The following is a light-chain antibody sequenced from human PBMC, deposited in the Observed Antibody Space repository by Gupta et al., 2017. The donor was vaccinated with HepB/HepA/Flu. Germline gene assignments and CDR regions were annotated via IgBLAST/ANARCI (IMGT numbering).Light chain of an antibody. CDR2: KAS. CDR3: QQDNTFPRA. CDR1: QSFTSW. J-gene: IGKJ1*01. Sequence: DIQMTQSPSTLSASVGDRVTITCRASQSFTSWLAWYQQKPGKAPKLLIYKASNLQNGVPSRFSGSGSGTEFTLTISSLQPDDFATYYCQQDNTFPRAFGQGTKVEIK. V-gene: IGKV1-5*03.